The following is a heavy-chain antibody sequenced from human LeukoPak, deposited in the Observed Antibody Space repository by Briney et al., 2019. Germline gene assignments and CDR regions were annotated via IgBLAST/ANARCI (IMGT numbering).Heavy chain of an antibody. J-gene: IGHJ4*02. D-gene: IGHD4-17*01. CDR1: GFTFSSYS. CDR2: ISSSSSYI. CDR3: ARDRSLDYVGSFDY. V-gene: IGHV3-21*01. Sequence: PGGSLRLSCAASGFTFSSYSMNWVRQAPGKGLEWVSSISSSSSYIYYADSVKGRFTISRDNAKNSLYLQMNSLRAEDTAVYYCARDRSLDYVGSFDYWGQGTLVTVSS.